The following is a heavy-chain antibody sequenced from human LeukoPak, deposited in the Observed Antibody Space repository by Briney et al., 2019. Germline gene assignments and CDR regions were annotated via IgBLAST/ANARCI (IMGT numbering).Heavy chain of an antibody. CDR3: AKGYYGNYVAVDY. V-gene: IGHV3-23*01. CDR2: ISDNGDDT. CDR1: GFTFSDYY. J-gene: IGHJ4*02. Sequence: PGGSLRLSCAASGFTFSDYYMSWIRQAPGKGLDWVSSISDNGDDTYYADSVKGRFTISRDKSTNTLYLQMNSLRADDTAVYYCAKGYYGNYVAVDYWGQGTLVTVSS. D-gene: IGHD4-11*01.